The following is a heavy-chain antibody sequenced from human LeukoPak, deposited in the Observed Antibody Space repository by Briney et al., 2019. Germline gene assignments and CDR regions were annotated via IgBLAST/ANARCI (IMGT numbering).Heavy chain of an antibody. CDR3: ARSPYYDILTGQPYFDY. CDR1: GGSISSYY. J-gene: IGHJ4*02. V-gene: IGHV4-59*06. Sequence: PSETLSLTCTVSGGSISSYYWSWIRQHPGKGLEWIGYIYYSGSTYYNPSLKSRVTISVDTSKNQFSLKLSSVTAADTAVYYCARSPYYDILTGQPYFDYWGQGTLVTVSS. CDR2: IYYSGST. D-gene: IGHD3-9*01.